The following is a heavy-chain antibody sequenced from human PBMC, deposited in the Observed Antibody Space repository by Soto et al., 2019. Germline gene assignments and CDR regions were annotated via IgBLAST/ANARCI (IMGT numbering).Heavy chain of an antibody. V-gene: IGHV1-18*01. D-gene: IGHD3-10*01. Sequence: QVQLVPSGAEVKKPGASVKVSYKASGYTFTSYGISWLRQAPGQGLEWTEWVSAYNSNTNYAQQLQGRVTMTTDTSTSTAYMELRSLRSDDTAVYYCARGLGLLWFGEFLFDYWGQGTLVTVSS. J-gene: IGHJ4*02. CDR1: GYTFTSYG. CDR2: VSAYNSNT. CDR3: ARGLGLLWFGEFLFDY.